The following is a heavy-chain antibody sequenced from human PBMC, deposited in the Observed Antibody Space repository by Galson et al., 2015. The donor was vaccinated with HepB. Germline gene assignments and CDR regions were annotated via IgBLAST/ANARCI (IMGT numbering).Heavy chain of an antibody. CDR3: ARVSGGSAAEYYYYMDV. Sequence: SVKVSCKASGGTFSSYAISWVRQAPGQGLEWMGRIIPILGIANYAQKFQGRVTITADKSTSTAYMELSSLRSEDTAVYYCARVSGGSAAEYYYYMDVWGKGTTVTVSS. V-gene: IGHV1-69*04. J-gene: IGHJ6*03. CDR1: GGTFSSYA. D-gene: IGHD2-15*01. CDR2: IIPILGIA.